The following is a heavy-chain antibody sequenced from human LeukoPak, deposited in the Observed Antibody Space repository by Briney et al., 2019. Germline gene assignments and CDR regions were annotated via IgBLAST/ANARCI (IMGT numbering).Heavy chain of an antibody. D-gene: IGHD1-1*01. Sequence: GGSLRLSCGASGFTFSSHDMSWVRQAPGKGLEWVSGISGSGGNTYYADSVKGRFTISRDNSKNTLYLQMNSLRAEDTAVYYCAKDSQLVRPWGYFDLWGRGTLVTVSS. CDR2: ISGSGGNT. J-gene: IGHJ2*01. V-gene: IGHV3-23*01. CDR3: AKDSQLVRPWGYFDL. CDR1: GFTFSSHD.